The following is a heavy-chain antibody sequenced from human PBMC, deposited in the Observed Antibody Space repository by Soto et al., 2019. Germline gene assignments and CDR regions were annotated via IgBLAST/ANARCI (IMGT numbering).Heavy chain of an antibody. CDR2: ISSSSSYI. V-gene: IGHV3-21*01. CDR1: GFTFSSYS. J-gene: IGHJ6*02. D-gene: IGHD3-3*01. CDR3: ARDPYYDFWSGHSYGMDV. Sequence: EVQLVESGGGLVQPGGSLRLSCAASGFTFSSYSMNWVRQAPGKGLEWVSSISSSSSYIYYADSVKGRFTISRDNAKNSLYLQMNSLRAEDTAVYYCARDPYYDFWSGHSYGMDVWGQGTTVTVSS.